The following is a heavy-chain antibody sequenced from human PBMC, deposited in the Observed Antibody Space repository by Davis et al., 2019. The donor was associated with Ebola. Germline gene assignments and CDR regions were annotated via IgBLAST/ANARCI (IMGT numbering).Heavy chain of an antibody. CDR3: ARDCSGGSCYYYYYYGMDV. D-gene: IGHD2-15*01. Sequence: AASVKVSCKASGYTFTNYGMHWVRQAPGQRLEWMGWINAGNGNTKYSQKFQGRVTITRDTSASTAYMELSSLRSEDTAVYYCARDCSGGSCYYYYYYGMDVWGKGTTVTVSS. CDR1: GYTFTNYG. CDR2: INAGNGNT. J-gene: IGHJ6*04. V-gene: IGHV1-3*01.